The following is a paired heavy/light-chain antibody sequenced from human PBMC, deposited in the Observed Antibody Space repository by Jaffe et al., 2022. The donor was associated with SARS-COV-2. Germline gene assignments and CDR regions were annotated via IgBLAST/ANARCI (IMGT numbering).Light chain of an antibody. V-gene: IGKV1-39*01. Sequence: DIQMTQSPSSLSASVGDRVTITCRASQSFRAYVNWYQQKPGKAPSLLVYSASSLQSGVPSRFSGSESGTDFTLTINNLQPEDVATYYCQQSYSSPWTFGQGTKVEI. J-gene: IGKJ1*01. CDR3: QQSYSSPWT. CDR1: QSFRAY. CDR2: SAS.
Heavy chain of an antibody. Sequence: QVQLVQSGSELKEPGASVKVSCKASGYTFTTYAMNWVRQAPGQGPEWMGWVNTHTGEPTYTQAFTGRFVFSLDTSVSTAYLQISGLRAEDTAVYYCARGYYYRSGSFDYWGQGTLVTVSS. CDR1: GYTFTTYA. CDR2: VNTHTGEP. CDR3: ARGYYYRSGSFDY. D-gene: IGHD3-10*01. V-gene: IGHV7-4-1*02. J-gene: IGHJ4*02.